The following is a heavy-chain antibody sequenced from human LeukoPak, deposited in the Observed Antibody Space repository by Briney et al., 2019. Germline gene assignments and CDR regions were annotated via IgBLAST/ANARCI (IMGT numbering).Heavy chain of an antibody. J-gene: IGHJ5*02. D-gene: IGHD1-26*01. V-gene: IGHV4-39*01. Sequence: PSETLSLTCTVSDGSISSGSLYWAWNRQPPGKGLEWIVSIYYSGTTYYNPSLKSRVTISVDTSKNQFSLRLSSVTAADTAVYYCARHLFRATTFSNWFDPWGQGTLVSVSS. CDR2: IYYSGTT. CDR3: ARHLFRATTFSNWFDP. CDR1: DGSISSGSLY.